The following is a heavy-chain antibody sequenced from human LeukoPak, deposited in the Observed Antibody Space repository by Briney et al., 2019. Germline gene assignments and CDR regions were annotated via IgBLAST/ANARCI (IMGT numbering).Heavy chain of an antibody. V-gene: IGHV1-8*01. Sequence: ASVKVSCKTSGYTFTTYEINWVRQAAGQGLEWMGWMHPNSGSIDYAQKFQGRVTMTRDTSTNTAYMELSSLRSEDTAGYYCTRGPRNDPWGQGTLVIVSS. CDR2: MHPNSGSI. J-gene: IGHJ5*02. CDR3: TRGPRNDP. D-gene: IGHD1-14*01. CDR1: GYTFTTYE.